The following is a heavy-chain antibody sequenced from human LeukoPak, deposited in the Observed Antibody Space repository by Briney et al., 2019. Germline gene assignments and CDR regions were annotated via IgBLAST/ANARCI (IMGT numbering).Heavy chain of an antibody. CDR3: ARGGPYSSSQSWFDP. V-gene: IGHV3-23*01. Sequence: GGSLRLSCAASGFTFSSYAMSWVRRAPGKGLEWVSTISGDGSRTEYADSVKGRFTISRDNSKNTLYLQMNSLRADDTAVCYCARGGPYSSSQSWFDPWGQGTLVTVSS. D-gene: IGHD6-19*01. CDR2: ISGDGSRT. J-gene: IGHJ5*02. CDR1: GFTFSSYA.